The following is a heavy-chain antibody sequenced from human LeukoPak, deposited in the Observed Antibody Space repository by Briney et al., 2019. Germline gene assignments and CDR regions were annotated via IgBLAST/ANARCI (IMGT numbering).Heavy chain of an antibody. CDR1: GFTFSSYA. J-gene: IGHJ4*02. CDR3: ARDLGSGYYDSSGYLDY. CDR2: ISSSSSYI. D-gene: IGHD3-22*01. Sequence: GGSLRLSCGASGFTFSSYAMSWVRQAPGKGLEWVSSISSSSSYIYYADSVKGRFTISRDNAKNSLYLQMNSLRAEDTAVYYCARDLGSGYYDSSGYLDYWGQGTLVTVSS. V-gene: IGHV3-21*01.